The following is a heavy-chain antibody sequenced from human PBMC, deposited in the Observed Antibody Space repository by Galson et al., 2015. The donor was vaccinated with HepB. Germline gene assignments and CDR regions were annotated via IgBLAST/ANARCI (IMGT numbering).Heavy chain of an antibody. CDR3: AREVAGSSSSVGLGYYYYYGMDV. V-gene: IGHV1-2*02. CDR1: GYTFTGYY. Sequence: SVKVSCKASGYTFTGYYMHWVRQAPGQGLEWMGWINPNSGGTNYAQKFQGRVTMTRNTSISTAYMELSSLRSEDTAVYYCAREVAGSSSSVGLGYYYYYGMDVWGQGTMVTVSS. CDR2: INPNSGGT. D-gene: IGHD6-6*01. J-gene: IGHJ6*02.